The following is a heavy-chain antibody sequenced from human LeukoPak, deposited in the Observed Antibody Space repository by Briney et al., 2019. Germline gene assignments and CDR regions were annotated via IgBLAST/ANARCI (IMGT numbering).Heavy chain of an antibody. CDR2: VTGSGGNT. CDR3: AKLIVVVPAALRGAFDI. J-gene: IGHJ3*02. V-gene: IGHV3-23*01. Sequence: GGSLRLSCAASGFTFSSYAMSWVRQAPGKGLEWISTVTGSGGNTYYADSVKGRFTISRDNSRNTLYLQMNSLRAEDTAVYFCAKLIVVVPAALRGAFDIWGQGTMVTVSS. D-gene: IGHD2-2*01. CDR1: GFTFSSYA.